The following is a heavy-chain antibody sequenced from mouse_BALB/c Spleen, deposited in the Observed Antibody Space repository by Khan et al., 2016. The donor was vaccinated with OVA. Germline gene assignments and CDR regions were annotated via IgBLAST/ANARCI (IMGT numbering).Heavy chain of an antibody. CDR3: ARTARIKY. D-gene: IGHD1-2*01. J-gene: IGHJ2*01. V-gene: IGHV3-2*02. CDR2: ISYSGST. Sequence: EVQLQQSGPGLVKPSQSLSLTCTVTSYSITSGYGWNWIRQFPGNKLEWMGYISYSGSTNYNPSLKSRISITRDTSKNQFFLQLNSVTTEDTATYYCARTARIKYWGQGTTLTVSS. CDR1: SYSITSGYG.